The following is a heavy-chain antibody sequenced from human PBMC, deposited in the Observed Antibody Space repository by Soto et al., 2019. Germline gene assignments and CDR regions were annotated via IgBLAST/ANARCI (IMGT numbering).Heavy chain of an antibody. J-gene: IGHJ6*02. CDR2: IYHSGST. Sequence: QVQLQESGPGLVKPSETLSLTCAVYGGSISSNKWWSWVRQPPGKGLEWIGEIYHSGSTNYNPSLKSRVNISLDKYKNQFSLKLTSVTAADSAVYYCARDDHIVVVPTSLGAMDVWGQGTKVTFSS. CDR3: ARDDHIVVVPTSLGAMDV. D-gene: IGHD2-2*01. V-gene: IGHV4-4*02. CDR1: GGSISSNKW.